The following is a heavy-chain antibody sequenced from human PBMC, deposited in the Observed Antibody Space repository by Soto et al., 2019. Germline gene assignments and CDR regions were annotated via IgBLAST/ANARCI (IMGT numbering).Heavy chain of an antibody. J-gene: IGHJ5*02. Sequence: QVQLQESGPGLVKPSETLSLTCTVSGGSVRSGSHYWSWIRQPPGKGLEWIGYIYYSGNTNYNPSLKSRVTIAVDTSKNQFSLTLSSVTAADTAVYYGARTPFDRLRRFDPWGQGTLVTVSS. CDR2: IYYSGNT. CDR1: GGSVRSGSHY. D-gene: IGHD5-12*01. V-gene: IGHV4-61*01. CDR3: ARTPFDRLRRFDP.